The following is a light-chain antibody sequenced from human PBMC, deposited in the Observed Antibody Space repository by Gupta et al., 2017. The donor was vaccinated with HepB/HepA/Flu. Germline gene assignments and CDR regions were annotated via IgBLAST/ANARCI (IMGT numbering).Light chain of an antibody. CDR2: EVS. CDR1: SNDVGSFDL. CDR3: CSYAGRASVV. Sequence: QSALTQAAPVSGSPGQSITISCTGTSNDVGSFDLVSWYQHHPGKAPKLIIYEVSKRPSSVSYRVSGSKSGNTASLAIAGLQSEDEADYYCCSYAGRASVVFGGGTKLTVL. V-gene: IGLV2-23*02. J-gene: IGLJ2*01.